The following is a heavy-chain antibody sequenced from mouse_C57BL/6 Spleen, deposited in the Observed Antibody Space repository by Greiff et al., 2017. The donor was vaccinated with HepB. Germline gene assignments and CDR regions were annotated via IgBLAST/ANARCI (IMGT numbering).Heavy chain of an antibody. CDR1: GYAFTNYL. CDR3: ARKDPGYAMDD. Sequence: VQLQQSGAELVRPGTSVKVSCKASGYAFTNYLIEWVKQRPGQGLEWIGVINPGSGGTNYNEKFKGKATLTADKSSSTAYMQLSSLTSEDSAVYFCARKDPGYAMDDWGQGTSVTVSS. V-gene: IGHV1-54*01. J-gene: IGHJ4*01. CDR2: INPGSGGT.